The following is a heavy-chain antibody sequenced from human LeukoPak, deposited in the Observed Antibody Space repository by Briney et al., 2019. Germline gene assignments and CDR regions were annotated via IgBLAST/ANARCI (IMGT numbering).Heavy chain of an antibody. CDR2: IGSSGSTI. Sequence: GGSLRLSCAASGFTFSDYYMSWIRQAPGKGLEWVSYIGSSGSTIYYADSVKGRFTISRDNAKNSLYLQMNSLRAEDTAVYYCGYSYGWGYYFDYWGQGTLVTVSS. CDR3: GYSYGWGYYFDY. J-gene: IGHJ4*02. V-gene: IGHV3-11*04. D-gene: IGHD5-18*01. CDR1: GFTFSDYY.